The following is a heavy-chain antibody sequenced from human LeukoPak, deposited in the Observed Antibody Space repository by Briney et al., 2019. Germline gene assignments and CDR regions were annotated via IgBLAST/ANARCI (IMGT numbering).Heavy chain of an antibody. CDR2: ISYDGSNK. CDR3: AKDQEMLAVAGTAFDY. J-gene: IGHJ4*02. Sequence: PGGSLRLSCAASGFTFSSYAMHWVRQAPGKGLEWVAVISYDGSNKYYADSVKGRFTISRDNSKNTLYLQMNSLRAEDTAVYYCAKDQEMLAVAGTAFDYWGQGTLVTVSS. CDR1: GFTFSSYA. D-gene: IGHD6-19*01. V-gene: IGHV3-30*07.